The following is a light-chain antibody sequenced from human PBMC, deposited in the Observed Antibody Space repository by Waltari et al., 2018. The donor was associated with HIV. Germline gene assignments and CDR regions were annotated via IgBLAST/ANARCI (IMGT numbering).Light chain of an antibody. CDR1: SSDIGSFDH. J-gene: IGLJ3*02. CDR2: GVS. CDR3: SSYRSSITLL. V-gene: IGLV2-18*02. Sequence: QSALTQPPSVSGSPGQSVTISCIGTSSDIGSFDHVSWFQQPPGSAPKLLIFGVSNRPSGVPARFSGSKSGNTASLTISGLQAEDEADYYCSSYRSSITLLFGGGTKLTVL.